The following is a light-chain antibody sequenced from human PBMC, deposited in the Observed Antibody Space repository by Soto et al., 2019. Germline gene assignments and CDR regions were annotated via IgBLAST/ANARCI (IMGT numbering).Light chain of an antibody. J-gene: IGKJ4*01. CDR2: DAS. Sequence: EVVMTQSPATLSVSPGERATLSCRASQTVNSNLAWYQQKPGQAPRLLIYDASNRGTGIPARCSGSGAGTDFTLTISSLEPEDFAVYYCQQRSNWLPLTFGRRTKVDIK. CDR3: QQRSNWLPLT. V-gene: IGKV3-11*01. CDR1: QTVNSN.